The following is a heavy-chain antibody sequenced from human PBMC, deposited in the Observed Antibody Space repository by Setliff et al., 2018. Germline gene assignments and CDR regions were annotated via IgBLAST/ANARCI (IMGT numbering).Heavy chain of an antibody. CDR3: ARGGYSYGY. Sequence: ASVKVSCKASGYTFTNYAIHWVRQAPGQRPEWMGWINTGNANTKYSQKFQGRVTITRDASASTAYMELSSLRSEDTAVYYCARGGYSYGYWGQGTLVTVSS. D-gene: IGHD5-18*01. J-gene: IGHJ4*02. CDR2: INTGNANT. CDR1: GYTFTNYA. V-gene: IGHV1-3*04.